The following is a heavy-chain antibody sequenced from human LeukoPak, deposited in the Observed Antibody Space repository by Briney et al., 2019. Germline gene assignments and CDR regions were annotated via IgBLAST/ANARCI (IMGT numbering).Heavy chain of an antibody. CDR1: GFTFSTYW. CDR2: IKQDGSEK. V-gene: IGHV3-7*03. J-gene: IGHJ5*02. CDR3: ARDTMVRGVKEDDWFDP. Sequence: GGSLRLSCAVSGFTFSTYWMIWVRQAPGKGLEWVANIKQDGSEKYYVDSVKGRFTISRDNAKNSLYLQMNSLRAEDTALYYCARDTMVRGVKEDDWFDPWGQGTLVTVSS. D-gene: IGHD3-10*01.